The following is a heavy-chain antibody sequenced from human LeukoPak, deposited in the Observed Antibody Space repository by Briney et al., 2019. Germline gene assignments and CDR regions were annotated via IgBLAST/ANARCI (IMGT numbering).Heavy chain of an antibody. Sequence: ASVKVSCKASGGTFSSYAISWVRQAPGQGLEWMGWINPNSGGTNYAQKFQGRVTMTRDTSISTAYMELSRLRSDDTAVYYCARDPQFGELLYPGTYYFDYWGQGTLVTVSS. CDR3: ARDPQFGELLYPGTYYFDY. CDR2: INPNSGGT. J-gene: IGHJ4*02. CDR1: GGTFSSYA. V-gene: IGHV1-2*02. D-gene: IGHD3-10*01.